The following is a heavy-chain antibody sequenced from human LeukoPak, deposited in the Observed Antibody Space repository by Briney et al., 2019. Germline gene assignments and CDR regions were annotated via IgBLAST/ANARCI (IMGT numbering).Heavy chain of an antibody. J-gene: IGHJ1*01. CDR3: AGPHSSGYYWLYFQH. V-gene: IGHV1-18*01. CDR2: ISAYNGNT. D-gene: IGHD3-22*01. Sequence: ASVKVSCKASGHTFTSYGISWVRQAPGQGLEWMGWISAYNGNTNYAQKLQGRVTMTTDTSTSTAYMELRSLRSDDTAVYYCAGPHSSGYYWLYFQHWGQGTLVTVSS. CDR1: GHTFTSYG.